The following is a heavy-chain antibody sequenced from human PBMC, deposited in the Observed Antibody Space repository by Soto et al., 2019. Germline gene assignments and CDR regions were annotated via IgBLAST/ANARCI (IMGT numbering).Heavy chain of an antibody. CDR1: GGSFVGFY. CDR2: INRSGST. D-gene: IGHD4-17*01. V-gene: IGHV4-34*01. J-gene: IGHJ4*02. Sequence: SETLSLTCAVYGGSFVGFYGSYIRQPPGKGLEWIGEINRSGSTNYNPSLKSRVAISIDSSKTRFSLNLNSVTTADTAVYYCGAQDYVAKGYHFETWGQGTMVTVSS. CDR3: GAQDYVAKGYHFET.